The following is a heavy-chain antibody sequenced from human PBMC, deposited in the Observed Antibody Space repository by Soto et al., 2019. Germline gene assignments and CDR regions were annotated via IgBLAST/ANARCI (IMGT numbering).Heavy chain of an antibody. J-gene: IGHJ6*02. V-gene: IGHV3-23*01. Sequence: GGSLRLSCTASGFTFSTSAMSWVRQAPGRGLEWVSGISGSGAGTYYADSVKGRFTISRDNSKNTLYLQMCGLRAEDAAVYYCAKGPTVFGAVISFDYYYGMYVWGQGTPVTVSS. CDR3: AKGPTVFGAVISFDYYYGMYV. CDR1: GFTFSTSA. CDR2: ISGSGAGT. D-gene: IGHD3-3*01.